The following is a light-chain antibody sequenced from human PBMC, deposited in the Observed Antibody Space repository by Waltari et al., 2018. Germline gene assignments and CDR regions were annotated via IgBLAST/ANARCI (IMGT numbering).Light chain of an antibody. J-gene: IGLJ3*02. Sequence: QSVLPQPPSVSAAPGQKVTISCSGSSSNIGHNYVSWYQQLPGTAPKLLIYDNNKRPSGIPDRFSGSKSGTAATLGITGLQTEDEADYYCGTWDSSLSAGVFGGGTKLTVL. CDR2: DNN. CDR1: SSNIGHNY. CDR3: GTWDSSLSAGV. V-gene: IGLV1-51*01.